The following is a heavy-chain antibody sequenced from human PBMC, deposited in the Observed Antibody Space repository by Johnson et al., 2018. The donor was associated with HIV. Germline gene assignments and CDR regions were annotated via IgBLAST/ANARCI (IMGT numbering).Heavy chain of an antibody. CDR2: SGSGGST. Sequence: VQLVESGGGLIQPGGSLRLSCAASGFTVSSNYMSWVRQAPGKGLEWVSASSGSGGSTYYADSVKGRFTISRDNSKNTLYLQMNSLRAEDTAVYYCARDKVDDAFDIWGQGTMVTVSS. D-gene: IGHD1-26*01. CDR1: GFTVSSNY. CDR3: ARDKVDDAFDI. J-gene: IGHJ3*02. V-gene: IGHV3-66*03.